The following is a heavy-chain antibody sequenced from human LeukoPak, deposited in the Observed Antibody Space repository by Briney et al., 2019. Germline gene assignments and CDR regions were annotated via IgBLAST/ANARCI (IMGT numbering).Heavy chain of an antibody. CDR1: GFTFSDYA. CDR2: IKKDGSEK. D-gene: IGHD1-26*01. Sequence: GGSLRLSCAASGFTFSDYAMSWARQAPGRGLEWVANIKKDGSEKYYVDSVKGRFTISRDNAKNSLYLQMNSLRADDTAVYYCARQETSSYNGAFDLWGQGTMVTVSS. V-gene: IGHV3-7*01. J-gene: IGHJ3*01. CDR3: ARQETSSYNGAFDL.